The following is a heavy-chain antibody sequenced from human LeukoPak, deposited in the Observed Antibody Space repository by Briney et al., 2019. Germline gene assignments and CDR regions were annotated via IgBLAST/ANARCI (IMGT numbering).Heavy chain of an antibody. CDR1: GGTFSSYA. D-gene: IGHD3-22*01. CDR2: IVPIFGRT. V-gene: IGHV1-69*05. J-gene: IGHJ3*02. Sequence: SVKVSCKASGGTFSSYAISWVRQAPGQGLEWMGGIVPIFGRTDYAQKFQGRVTITRDESTSTVYMELRSLTSGDTAVYYCARDGYVSYDAFNIWGQGTMVTVSS. CDR3: ARDGYVSYDAFNI.